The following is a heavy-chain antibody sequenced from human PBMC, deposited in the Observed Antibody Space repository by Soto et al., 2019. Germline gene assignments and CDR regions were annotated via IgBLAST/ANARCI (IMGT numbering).Heavy chain of an antibody. CDR2: IYYSGST. D-gene: IGHD4-17*01. CDR3: ARRYGASFDY. V-gene: IGHV4-59*01. J-gene: IGHJ4*02. Sequence: SETLSLTCTVSGGSISSYYWSWIRQPPGKGLEWIGYIYYSGSTSYNPSLKSRVTISVDTSKNQFSLKLSSVTAADTAVYYCARRYGASFDYWGQGTLVTVSS. CDR1: GGSISSYY.